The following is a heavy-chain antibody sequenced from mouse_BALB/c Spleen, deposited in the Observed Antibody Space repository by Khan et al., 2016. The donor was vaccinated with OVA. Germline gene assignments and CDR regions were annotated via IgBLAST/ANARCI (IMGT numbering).Heavy chain of an antibody. J-gene: IGHJ3*01. CDR3: ARGSGEYRFAD. V-gene: IGHV1S137*01. D-gene: IGHD1-3*01. CDR2: ISTHYGDA. Sequence: QVQLQQPGAELVRPGVSVKISCKGSGYTFTDYAMHWVKQSHAKSLEWIGVISTHYGDASYTQKFKGKATMTVDKSSSTAYMELARLTSEDAAIDYCARGSGEYRFADWGQGTLVTVSA. CDR1: GYTFTDYA.